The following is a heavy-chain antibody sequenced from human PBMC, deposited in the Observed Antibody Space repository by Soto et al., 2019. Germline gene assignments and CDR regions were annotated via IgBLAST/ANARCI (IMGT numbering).Heavy chain of an antibody. CDR2: IIPIFGTA. CDR1: GGTFSSYA. D-gene: IGHD3-22*01. J-gene: IGHJ6*02. Sequence: ASVKVSCKASGGTFSSYAISWVRQAPGQGLEWMGGIIPIFGTANYAQKFQGRVTITADESTSTAYMELSSLRSEDTAAYYCARDYSFYYYDSSGYWGGMDVWGQGTTVTVSS. CDR3: ARDYSFYYYDSSGYWGGMDV. V-gene: IGHV1-69*13.